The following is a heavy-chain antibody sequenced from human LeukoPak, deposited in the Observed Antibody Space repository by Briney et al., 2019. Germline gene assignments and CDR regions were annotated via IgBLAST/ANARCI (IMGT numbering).Heavy chain of an antibody. D-gene: IGHD6-13*01. CDR2: ISSSSSYI. J-gene: IGHJ4*02. CDR1: GFTFSSYS. CDR3: ANGRGSSGSR. V-gene: IGHV3-21*01. Sequence: GGSLRLSCAASGFTFSSYSMNWVRQAPGKGLEWVSSISSSSSYIYYADSVKGRFTISRDNAKDSLYLQMNSLRVEDTAMYYCANGRGSSGSRWGQGTLVTVSS.